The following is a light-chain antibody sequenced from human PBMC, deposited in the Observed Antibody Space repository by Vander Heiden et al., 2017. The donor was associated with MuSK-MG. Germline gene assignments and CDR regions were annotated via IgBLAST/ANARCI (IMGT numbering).Light chain of an antibody. CDR3: QSYDTSLSAYVV. Sequence: QSMLTQPPSVSPAPVPRVTTPCTGTSSNIGAGYDVHWYLQLPGTAPKLLIYGNSNRPSGVPDRFSGSKSGTSAALAITGLQAEDEADYYCQSYDTSLSAYVVFGGGTKLTVL. CDR2: GNS. CDR1: SSNIGAGYD. V-gene: IGLV1-40*01. J-gene: IGLJ2*01.